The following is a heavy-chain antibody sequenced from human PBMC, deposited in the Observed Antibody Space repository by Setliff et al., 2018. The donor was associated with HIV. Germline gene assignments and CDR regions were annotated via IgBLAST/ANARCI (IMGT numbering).Heavy chain of an antibody. CDR2: VSSDGSSK. J-gene: IGHJ4*02. CDR3: HSGYDTEEQSYFDY. CDR1: GFTFDRYW. D-gene: IGHD5-12*01. Sequence: PGGSLRLSCAASGFTFDRYWMHWVRQAPGKGRVWVSRVSSDGSSKAYADSVKDRFTISRDNAKNTLYLQMNSLRAEDTGVYYCHSGYDTEEQSYFDYWGQGTLVTVSS. V-gene: IGHV3-74*01.